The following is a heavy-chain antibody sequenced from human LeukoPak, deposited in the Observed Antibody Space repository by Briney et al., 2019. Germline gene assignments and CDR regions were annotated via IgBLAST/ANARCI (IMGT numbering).Heavy chain of an antibody. CDR3: ARHHYYDSSGYSS. Sequence: SETLSLTCTVSGGSISSSSYYWGWIRQTPGKGLEWIGSFYYSGSTYYNPSLKSRVTISVDTSKNQFSLKLSSVTAADTAVYYCARHHYYDSSGYSSWGQGTLVTVSS. V-gene: IGHV4-39*01. D-gene: IGHD3-22*01. CDR1: GGSISSSSYY. J-gene: IGHJ4*02. CDR2: FYYSGST.